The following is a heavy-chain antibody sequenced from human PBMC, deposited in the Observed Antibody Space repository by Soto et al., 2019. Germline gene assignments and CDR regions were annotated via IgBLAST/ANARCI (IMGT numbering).Heavy chain of an antibody. Sequence: ASVQVSCKASGYTFTGYYMHWVRQAPGQGLEWMGWINPNSGGTNYAQKFQGWVTMTRDTSISTAYMELSRLRSDDTAVYYCAACSGGSCYYFDYWGQGTLVTV. CDR2: INPNSGGT. V-gene: IGHV1-2*04. CDR1: GYTFTGYY. CDR3: AACSGGSCYYFDY. J-gene: IGHJ4*02. D-gene: IGHD2-15*01.